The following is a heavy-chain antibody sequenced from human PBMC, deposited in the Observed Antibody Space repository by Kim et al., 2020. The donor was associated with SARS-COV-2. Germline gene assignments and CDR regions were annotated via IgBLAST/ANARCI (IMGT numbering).Heavy chain of an antibody. CDR3: ARDADYYDSSGYYLI. CDR2: IWYDGSNK. J-gene: IGHJ4*02. Sequence: GGSLRLSCAASGFTFSSYGMHWVRQAPGKGLEWVAVIWYDGSNKYYADSVKGRFTISRDNSKNTLYLQMNSLRAEDTAVYYCARDADYYDSSGYYLIWGRGTLVTVSS. CDR1: GFTFSSYG. D-gene: IGHD3-22*01. V-gene: IGHV3-33*01.